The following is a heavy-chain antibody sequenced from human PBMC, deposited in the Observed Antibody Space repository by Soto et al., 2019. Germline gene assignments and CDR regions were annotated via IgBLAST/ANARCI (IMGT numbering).Heavy chain of an antibody. CDR3: ARDSYCSSTSCYKEQQLVRDEPRSDY. Sequence: ASVKVSCKASGYTFTGYYMHWVRQAPGQGLEWMGWINPNSGGTNYAQKFQGRVTMTRDTSISTAYMELSRLRSDDTAVYYCARDSYCSSTSCYKEQQLVRDEPRSDYWGQGTQVTVSS. CDR2: INPNSGGT. D-gene: IGHD2-2*02. V-gene: IGHV1-2*02. J-gene: IGHJ4*02. CDR1: GYTFTGYY.